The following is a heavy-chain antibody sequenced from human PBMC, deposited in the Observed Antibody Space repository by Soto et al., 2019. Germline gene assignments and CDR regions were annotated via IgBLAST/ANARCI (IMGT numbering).Heavy chain of an antibody. Sequence: DPVKVSCNASGYTFTNHVIDWLRQAPGQTRERMGWIHTAKGNTKYSQKFEARVTLTRDTAASTAYMELNSLRSDDTAVYYCARDPIWTYTWNYARLNYLDPWGQGTLVTVSS. CDR2: IHTAKGNT. CDR1: GYTFTNHV. CDR3: ARDPIWTYTWNYARLNYLDP. D-gene: IGHD1-7*01. V-gene: IGHV1-3*04. J-gene: IGHJ5*02.